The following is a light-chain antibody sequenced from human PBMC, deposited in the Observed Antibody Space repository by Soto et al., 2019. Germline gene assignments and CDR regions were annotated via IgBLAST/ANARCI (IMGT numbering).Light chain of an antibody. J-gene: IGKJ4*01. CDR3: QQYGSSPLT. CDR1: QSVSSSY. Sequence: ESVLTQSPGTLSLSPGERATLSCRASQSVSSSYLAWYQQKPGQAPRLLIYGASSRATGIPDRFSGSGSGTDFTLTISSLEPEVFAVYYCQQYGSSPLTFGGGTKVDIK. V-gene: IGKV3-20*01. CDR2: GAS.